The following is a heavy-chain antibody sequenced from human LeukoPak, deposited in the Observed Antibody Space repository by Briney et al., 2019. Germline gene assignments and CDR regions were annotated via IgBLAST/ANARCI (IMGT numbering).Heavy chain of an antibody. D-gene: IGHD6-13*01. CDR1: GFSFDDYA. V-gene: IGHV3-9*01. Sequence: GRSLRLSCSASGFSFDDYAMDWVRQAPGKGLEWVSGITWNGGSVAYADSVKGRFTISRDNAKNSLYLQMNSLRAEDTAVYYCARDQTIYSSSWVGAFDIWGQGTMVTVSS. CDR3: ARDQTIYSSSWVGAFDI. J-gene: IGHJ3*02. CDR2: ITWNGGSV.